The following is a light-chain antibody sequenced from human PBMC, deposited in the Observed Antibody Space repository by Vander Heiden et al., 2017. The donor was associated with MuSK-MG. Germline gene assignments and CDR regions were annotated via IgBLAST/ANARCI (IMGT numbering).Light chain of an antibody. CDR3: YARDSSSNILV. V-gene: IGLV3-19*01. CDR2: DKS. J-gene: IGLJ3*02. CDR1: NLGSNH. Sequence: SSALPQAPAVPVALGQTARMTCRGDNLGSNHASWSQQKPGQAPVLVVYDKSDRPSGIPDRFSGSSSGNTASLTITGAEAEDEADYYCYARDSSSNILVFGGGTKLTVL.